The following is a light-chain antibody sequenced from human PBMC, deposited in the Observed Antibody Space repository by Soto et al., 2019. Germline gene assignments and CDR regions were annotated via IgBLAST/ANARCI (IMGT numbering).Light chain of an antibody. CDR2: EVA. CDR1: NSDVGAYPY. J-gene: IGLJ1*01. CDR3: CSYAGSHTWV. Sequence: QSVLTQPASVSGSPGQSITISCTGTNSDVGAYPYVSWYQQHPGNAPKLLIYEVADRPSGVSDRFSGSKSGNTASLTISGLQAEDEADYYCCSYAGSHTWVFGTGTKVTVL. V-gene: IGLV2-14*03.